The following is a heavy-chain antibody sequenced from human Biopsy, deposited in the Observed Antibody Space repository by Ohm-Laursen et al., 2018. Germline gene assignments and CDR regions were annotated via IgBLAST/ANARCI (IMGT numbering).Heavy chain of an antibody. V-gene: IGHV4-59*08. J-gene: IGHJ4*02. CDR2: ISNSGNT. Sequence: GTPSLTCTVSGDSINSSYWSWIRQPPGKGLEWIGFISNSGNTNHNPSLKSRVTISVDTSKNQISLKLDSVTVADTAVFYCARRGSGGRSFDYWGQGSLVTVSS. CDR1: GDSINSSY. D-gene: IGHD2-15*01. CDR3: ARRGSGGRSFDY.